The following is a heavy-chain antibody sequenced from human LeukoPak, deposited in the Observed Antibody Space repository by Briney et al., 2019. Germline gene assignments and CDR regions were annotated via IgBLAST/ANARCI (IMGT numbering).Heavy chain of an antibody. V-gene: IGHV3-43D*03. CDR3: AKDRQYGDYGGGDFFDS. J-gene: IGHJ4*02. CDR1: GFTFGDYA. Sequence: QPRGSLRLSCAASGFTFGDYAVHWVRQAPGKRLQWISSINWVGDTTSYADSVKGRFTISRDNTKSSLYLQMHSLRSEDTALYYCAKDRQYGDYGGGDFFDSWGQGTLVTVSS. D-gene: IGHD4-17*01. CDR2: INWVGDTT.